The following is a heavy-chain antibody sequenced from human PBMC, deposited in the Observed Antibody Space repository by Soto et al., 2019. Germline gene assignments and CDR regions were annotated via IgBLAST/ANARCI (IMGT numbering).Heavy chain of an antibody. J-gene: IGHJ6*02. Sequence: SETLSLTCTVSGGSISIYYWSWILQPPWKGLEWIGYIYYSGSTNYNPSLKSRVTISVDASKNQFSLKLSSVTAADTAVYYCARDRSYYDSSGYYNYGMDVWGQGTTVTVSS. CDR2: IYYSGST. CDR1: GGSISIYY. CDR3: ARDRSYYDSSGYYNYGMDV. D-gene: IGHD3-22*01. V-gene: IGHV4-59*01.